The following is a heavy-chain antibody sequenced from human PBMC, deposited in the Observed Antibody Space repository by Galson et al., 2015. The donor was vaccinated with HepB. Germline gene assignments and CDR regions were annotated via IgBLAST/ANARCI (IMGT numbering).Heavy chain of an antibody. CDR3: ARENVPAATYYYYYYMDV. V-gene: IGHV3-21*01. D-gene: IGHD2-2*01. CDR2: ISSSSSYI. CDR1: GFTFSSYS. J-gene: IGHJ6*03. Sequence: SLRLSCAASGFTFSSYSMNWVRQAPGKGLEWVSSISSSSSYIYYADSVKGRFTISRDNAKNSLYLQMNSLRAEDTAVYYCARENVPAATYYYYYYMDVWGKGTTVTV.